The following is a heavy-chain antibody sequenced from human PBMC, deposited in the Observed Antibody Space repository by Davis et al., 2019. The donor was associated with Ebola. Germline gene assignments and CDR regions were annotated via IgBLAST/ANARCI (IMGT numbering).Heavy chain of an antibody. CDR3: ARSRGGYCSSTSCLPYY. V-gene: IGHV5-51*01. Sequence: KVSCKGSGYSFTSYWIGWVRQMPGKGLEWMGIIYPGDSDTRYSPSFQGQVTISADKSISTAYLQWSSLKASDTAMYYCARSRGGYCSSTSCLPYYWGQGTLVTVSS. CDR1: GYSFTSYW. D-gene: IGHD2-2*01. CDR2: IYPGDSDT. J-gene: IGHJ4*02.